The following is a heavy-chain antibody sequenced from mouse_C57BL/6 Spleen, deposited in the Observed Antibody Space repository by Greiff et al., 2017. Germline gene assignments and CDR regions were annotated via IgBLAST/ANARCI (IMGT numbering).Heavy chain of an antibody. J-gene: IGHJ4*01. CDR3: AGGEDYDVAMDY. Sequence: VQLQQPGAELVKPGSSVKLSCKASGYTFTSYWMHWVKQRPIQGLEWIGNIHPSDSDTHYTQKFKNKATLTVDKSSSTAYMQLSSLTSEDTAVYYCAGGEDYDVAMDYWGQGTSVTVSS. CDR1: GYTFTSYW. V-gene: IGHV1-52*01. D-gene: IGHD2-4*01. CDR2: IHPSDSDT.